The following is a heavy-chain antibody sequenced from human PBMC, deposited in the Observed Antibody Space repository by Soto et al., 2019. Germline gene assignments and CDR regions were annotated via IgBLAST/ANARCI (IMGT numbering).Heavy chain of an antibody. D-gene: IGHD3-3*01. CDR2: SIPDSGAT. Sequence: GASVKVSCKASGYTFTGYYIHWVRQDPGQGLEWIGWSIPDSGATNYTQKSQGRVTMTSETSTNTAFLELSRLRSDDTAVYFCARGDRISIFGGINRLEHWGQGNLVPVYS. CDR1: GYTFTGYY. CDR3: ARGDRISIFGGINRLEH. J-gene: IGHJ5*02. V-gene: IGHV1-2*02.